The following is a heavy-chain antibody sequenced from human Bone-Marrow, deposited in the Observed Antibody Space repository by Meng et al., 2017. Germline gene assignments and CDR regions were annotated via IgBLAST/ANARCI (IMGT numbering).Heavy chain of an antibody. J-gene: IGHJ4*02. CDR1: GGTFSSYT. CDR3: ARDRGEYYYDSSGYYNY. Sequence: SVKVSCKSSGGTFSSYTISWVRQAPGQGLEWMGRIIPIFCIANYAQKFQGRVTITADKSTNTAYMELSSLRSEDTAVYYCARDRGEYYYDSSGYYNYWGQGTLVTVSS. CDR2: IIPIFCIA. D-gene: IGHD3-22*01. V-gene: IGHV1-69*04.